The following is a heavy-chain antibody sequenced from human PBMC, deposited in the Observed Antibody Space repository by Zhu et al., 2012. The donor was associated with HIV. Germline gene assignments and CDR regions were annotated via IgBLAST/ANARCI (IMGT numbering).Heavy chain of an antibody. CDR1: GGSISRSNYY. J-gene: IGHJ4*02. V-gene: IGHV4-39*01. Sequence: QVQLQESGPGLVKPSETLSLICTVSGGSISRSNYYWGWIRQPPGKGLEWIGSIYYSGGTFYNPSLKSRVTISMDTSKNQFSLKLSSVTAADTAVFYXASRYCSSSSCLYDYWGQGTLVHRLL. CDR2: IYYSGGT. CDR3: ASRYCSSSSCLYDY. D-gene: IGHD2-2*01.